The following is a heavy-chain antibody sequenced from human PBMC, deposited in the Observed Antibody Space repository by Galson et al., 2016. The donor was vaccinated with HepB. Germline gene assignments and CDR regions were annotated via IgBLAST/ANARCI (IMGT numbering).Heavy chain of an antibody. J-gene: IGHJ4*02. V-gene: IGHV4-34*01. Sequence: SETLSLTCGVDGGPFXXXYWXXXRXXXGKXXXWIXXXNXXXTTXXXPAXXSRVTLSVDTAKKQXSLRLTSVTAADTXVYFCAGGIRGYGGPEGLFDYWGQGTLFTVAS. D-gene: IGHD5-12*01. CDR1: GGPFXXXY. CDR2: XNXXXTT. CDR3: AGGIRGYGGPEGLFDY.